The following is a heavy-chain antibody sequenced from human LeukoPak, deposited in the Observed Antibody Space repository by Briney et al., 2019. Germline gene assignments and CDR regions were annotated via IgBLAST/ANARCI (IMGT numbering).Heavy chain of an antibody. D-gene: IGHD3-16*01. J-gene: IGHJ3*02. CDR2: ISYDGSNK. V-gene: IGHV3-30*18. CDR1: GFTFSSYG. Sequence: GGSLRLSCAASGFTFSSYGMHWVRQAPGKGLEWVAVISYDGSNKYYADSVKGRFTISRDNSKNALYLQLNSLRAEDTAVYYCAKVVKGGAPVSDAVDIWGQGTMVTVSS. CDR3: AKVVKGGAPVSDAVDI.